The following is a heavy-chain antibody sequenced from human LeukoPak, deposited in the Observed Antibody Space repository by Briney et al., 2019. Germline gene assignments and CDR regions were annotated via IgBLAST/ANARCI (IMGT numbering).Heavy chain of an antibody. CDR1: GGSISSSSYY. J-gene: IGHJ4*02. Sequence: SETLSLTCTVSGGSISSSSYYWGWIRQPPGKGLEWIGSIYYSGSTYYNPSLKSRVTISIDTSKNQFSLKLTSVTTADTAVYYCARSESYYLFGGQGTLVTVSS. CDR3: ARSESYYLF. D-gene: IGHD1-26*01. CDR2: IYYSGST. V-gene: IGHV4-39*07.